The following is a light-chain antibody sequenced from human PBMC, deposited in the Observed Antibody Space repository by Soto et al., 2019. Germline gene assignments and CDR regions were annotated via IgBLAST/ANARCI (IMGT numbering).Light chain of an antibody. Sequence: QSVLTQPASVSGSPGQSITIPCTGTSGDVGSYNLVSWYQQHPGKAPKLLIYEVTERPSGVSNRFSGSESGSTASLTISGLQPDDEADYYCCSYAGNSEVFGTGTKVTVL. CDR1: SGDVGSYNL. CDR3: CSYAGNSEV. CDR2: EVT. J-gene: IGLJ1*01. V-gene: IGLV2-23*02.